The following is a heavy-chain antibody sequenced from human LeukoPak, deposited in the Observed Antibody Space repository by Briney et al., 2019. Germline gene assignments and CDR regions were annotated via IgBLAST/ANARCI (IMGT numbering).Heavy chain of an antibody. V-gene: IGHV1-8*01. D-gene: IGHD3-10*01. J-gene: IGHJ6*02. CDR1: GYTFTSYD. Sequence: GASVKVSCKASGYTFTSYDINWVRQATGQGLEWMGWMNPNSGNTGYAQKFQGRVTMTRNTSVSTAYMELSSLRSEDTAVYYCARTPKWYQVRGGVDVWGQGTTVTVSS. CDR3: ARTPKWYQVRGGVDV. CDR2: MNPNSGNT.